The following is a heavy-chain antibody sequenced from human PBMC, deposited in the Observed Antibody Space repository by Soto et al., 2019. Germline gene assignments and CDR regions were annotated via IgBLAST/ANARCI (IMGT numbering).Heavy chain of an antibody. CDR3: ARVVPGAEAWFGP. V-gene: IGHV1-46*01. Sequence: ASVKVSCKASGYKFTTYFIHWVRQAPGQGLEWMGMIHPSGDTGYAQKFRGRVTMTIDTSTTTAYMELRNLTSEDTAVYYCARVVPGAEAWFGPWGQGTLVTVSS. CDR1: GYKFTTYF. J-gene: IGHJ5*02. CDR2: IHPSGDT. D-gene: IGHD2-2*01.